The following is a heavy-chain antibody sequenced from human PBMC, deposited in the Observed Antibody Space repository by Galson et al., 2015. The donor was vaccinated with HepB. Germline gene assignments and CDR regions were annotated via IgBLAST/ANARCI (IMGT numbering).Heavy chain of an antibody. CDR3: ARDRSDCSGGSCYHRFDY. J-gene: IGHJ4*02. Sequence: SVTVSCKASGGTFSSYAISWVRQAPGQGLEWMGGIIPIFGTANYAQKFQGRVTITADESTSTAYMELGSLRSEDTAVYYCARDRSDCSGGSCYHRFDYWGQGTLVTVSS. CDR1: GGTFSSYA. V-gene: IGHV1-69*13. CDR2: IIPIFGTA. D-gene: IGHD2-15*01.